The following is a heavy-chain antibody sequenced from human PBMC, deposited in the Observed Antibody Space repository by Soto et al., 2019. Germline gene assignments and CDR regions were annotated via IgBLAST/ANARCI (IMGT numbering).Heavy chain of an antibody. CDR2: IYPGDSDT. V-gene: IGHV5-51*01. CDR1: GYKFATYW. J-gene: IGHJ3*02. CDR3: ESNRENDAFDI. Sequence: GESLKISCKGSGYKFATYWIAWVRQMPGRGLEWMGIIYPGDSDTRYSPSFQGQVTISADKSISTAYLQWSSLKASDTAMYYCESNRENDAFDIWGQGTMVTVSS.